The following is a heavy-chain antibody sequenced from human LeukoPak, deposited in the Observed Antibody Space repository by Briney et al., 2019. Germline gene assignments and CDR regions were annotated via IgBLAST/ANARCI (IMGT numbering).Heavy chain of an antibody. D-gene: IGHD6-19*01. CDR1: GFTFDDYG. J-gene: IGHJ5*02. CDR2: INWNGGST. CDR3: ARANTLSSSGWYVGWFDP. Sequence: PGGSLRLSCAASGFTFDDYGMSWVRQAPGKGLEWVSGINWNGGSTAYVDSVKGRFTISGDNAKNSLYLQMNSLRAEDTALYYCARANTLSSSGWYVGWFDPWGQGTLVTVSS. V-gene: IGHV3-20*04.